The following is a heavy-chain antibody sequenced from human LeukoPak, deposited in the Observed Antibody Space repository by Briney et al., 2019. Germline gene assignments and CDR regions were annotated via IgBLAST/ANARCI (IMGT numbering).Heavy chain of an antibody. Sequence: ASVKVSCKASGYTFISYHMYWVRQAPGQGLEWMGVINPSGGSTSYAQKFQGRVTMTRDTSTSTVYMELSSLRSEDTAVYYCARVNSGSGPFDYWGQGTLVTVSS. CDR2: INPSGGST. CDR3: ARVNSGSGPFDY. D-gene: IGHD6-19*01. CDR1: GYTFISYH. V-gene: IGHV1-46*01. J-gene: IGHJ4*02.